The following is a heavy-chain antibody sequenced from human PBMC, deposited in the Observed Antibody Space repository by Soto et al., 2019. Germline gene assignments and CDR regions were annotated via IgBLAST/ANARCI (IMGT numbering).Heavy chain of an antibody. V-gene: IGHV1-3*01. CDR3: ARARFNLIDGVYVDY. CDR2: INAGNGNT. J-gene: IGHJ4*02. Sequence: QVQLVQSGAEVKKPGASVKVSCKASGYTFTSYAMHWVRQAPGQRLEWMGWINAGNGNTKYSQKFQGRVTITSDTSASTAYMELSSMRSKATAVYYCARARFNLIDGVYVDYWRQGTLVTVSS. D-gene: IGHD1-20*01. CDR1: GYTFTSYA.